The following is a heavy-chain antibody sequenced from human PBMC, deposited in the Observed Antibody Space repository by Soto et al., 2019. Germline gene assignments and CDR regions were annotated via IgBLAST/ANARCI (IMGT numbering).Heavy chain of an antibody. J-gene: IGHJ4*02. Sequence: GASVKVSCKASGYTFTTYVMHWVRQAPGQRLEWMGWIDAGNGNTRYSQNFQGRVTITRDTSASTAYMEVSSLRSEDTAVYYCARDSLGNVDFWCQGILVTVS. CDR1: GYTFTTYV. V-gene: IGHV1-3*01. D-gene: IGHD3-16*02. CDR2: IDAGNGNT. CDR3: ARDSLGNVDF.